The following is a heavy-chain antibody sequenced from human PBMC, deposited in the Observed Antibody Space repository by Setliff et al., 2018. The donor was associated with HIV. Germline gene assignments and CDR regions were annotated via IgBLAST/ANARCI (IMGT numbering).Heavy chain of an antibody. Sequence: SETLSLTCAVSGYSISSGYYWGWIRQPPGKGLEWIGSIYHSGSTYYNPSLKSRVTISVDTSKNQFSLKLSSVTAADTAVYYCASSTRKYFDFWSDTRTTYPPYYFDYWGQGALVTVSS. CDR3: ASSTRKYFDFWSDTRTTYPPYYFDY. J-gene: IGHJ4*02. CDR1: GYSISSGYY. CDR2: IYHSGST. D-gene: IGHD3-3*01. V-gene: IGHV4-38-2*01.